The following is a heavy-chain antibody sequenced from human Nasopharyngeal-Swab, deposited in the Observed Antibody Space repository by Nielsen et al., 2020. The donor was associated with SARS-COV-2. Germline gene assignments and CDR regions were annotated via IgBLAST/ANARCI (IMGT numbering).Heavy chain of an antibody. CDR2: IYYSGST. Sequence: WIRKPPGKGLEWIGYIYYSGSTNYNPSLKSRVTISVDTSKNQFSLKLSSVTAADTAVYYCARSAYCGGDCYGRRIFDYWGQGTLVTVSS. D-gene: IGHD2-21*02. CDR3: ARSAYCGGDCYGRRIFDY. V-gene: IGHV4-59*01. J-gene: IGHJ4*02.